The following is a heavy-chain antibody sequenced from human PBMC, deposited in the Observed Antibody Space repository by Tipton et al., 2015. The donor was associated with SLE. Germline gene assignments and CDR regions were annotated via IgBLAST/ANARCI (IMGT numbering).Heavy chain of an antibody. Sequence: TLSLTCTVSGGSISSYYWSWIRQPPGKGLEWIGYIYYSGSTYYNPSLKSRVTISVDTSKNQFSLKLSSVTATDTAEYYCAREVLSTVVYWYFDLWGRGTLVTVSS. CDR2: IYYSGST. CDR1: GGSISSYY. CDR3: AREVLSTVVYWYFDL. D-gene: IGHD4-23*01. V-gene: IGHV4-4*08. J-gene: IGHJ2*01.